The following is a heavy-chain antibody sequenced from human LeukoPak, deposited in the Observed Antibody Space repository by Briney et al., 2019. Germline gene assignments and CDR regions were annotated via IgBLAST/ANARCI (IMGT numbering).Heavy chain of an antibody. CDR3: VKRRGPDKGHFDY. D-gene: IGHD3-10*01. Sequence: PGGSLRLSCAASGFTFSSYAMGWVRQAPGKGLEWVSAITGSGTYTNYADSLKDRFSISRDNFMNTVYLQMTSLRAEDTAIYYCVKRRGPDKGHFDYWGQGALVTVSS. CDR2: ITGSGTYT. J-gene: IGHJ4*02. V-gene: IGHV3-23*01. CDR1: GFTFSSYA.